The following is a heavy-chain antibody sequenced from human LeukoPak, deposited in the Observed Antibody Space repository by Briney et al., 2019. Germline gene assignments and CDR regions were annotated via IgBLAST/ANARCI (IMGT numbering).Heavy chain of an antibody. D-gene: IGHD3-22*01. Sequence: SVKVSCKASGGTFSSYAISWVRQAPGQGLEWMGRIIPILGIANYAQKFQGRVTITADKSTSTAYMELSSLRSEDTAVYYCARDYYYDSSGYLNSIDYWGQGTLVTVSS. CDR3: ARDYYYDSSGYLNSIDY. V-gene: IGHV1-69*04. J-gene: IGHJ4*02. CDR2: IIPILGIA. CDR1: GGTFSSYA.